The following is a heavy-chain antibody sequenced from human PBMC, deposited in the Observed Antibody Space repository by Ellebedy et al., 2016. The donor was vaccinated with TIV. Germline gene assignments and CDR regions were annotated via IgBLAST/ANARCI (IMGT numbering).Heavy chain of an antibody. V-gene: IGHV1-18*01. CDR1: GYTFTSYG. J-gene: IGHJ4*02. CDR2: ISAYNGNT. CDR3: ARSTTVNYYFDY. Sequence: ASVKVSCXASGYTFTSYGISWVRQAPGQGLERTGWISAYNGNTNYAQKLQGRVTITADESTSIVYMELSSLRSEDTAVYYCARSTTVNYYFDYWGQGTLVTVSS. D-gene: IGHD4-17*01.